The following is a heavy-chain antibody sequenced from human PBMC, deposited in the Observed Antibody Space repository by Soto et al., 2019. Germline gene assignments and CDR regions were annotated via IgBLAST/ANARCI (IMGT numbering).Heavy chain of an antibody. CDR2: IVVGSGNT. J-gene: IGHJ5*02. CDR3: AADRSKYCSGGSCLLDP. Sequence: ASVKVSCKASGFTFTSSAVQWVRQARGQRLEWIGWIVVGSGNTNYAQKFQERVTITRDMSTSTAYMELSSLRSEDTAVYYCAADRSKYCSGGSCLLDPWGQGTLVTVSS. V-gene: IGHV1-58*01. D-gene: IGHD2-15*01. CDR1: GFTFTSSA.